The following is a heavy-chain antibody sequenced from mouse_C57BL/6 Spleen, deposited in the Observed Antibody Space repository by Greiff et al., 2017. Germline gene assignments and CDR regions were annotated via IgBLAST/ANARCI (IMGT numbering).Heavy chain of an antibody. J-gene: IGHJ4*01. V-gene: IGHV1-82*01. CDR3: AREVTKVPGDAMDY. D-gene: IGHD1-1*01. CDR2: IYPGDGDT. CDR1: GYAFSSSW. Sequence: VQLQQSGPELVKPGASVKISCKASGYAFSSSWMNWVKQRPGKGLEWIGRIYPGDGDTNYNGKFKGKATLTADKSSSTAYMQLSSLTSEDSAVYFCAREVTKVPGDAMDYWGQGTSVTVSS.